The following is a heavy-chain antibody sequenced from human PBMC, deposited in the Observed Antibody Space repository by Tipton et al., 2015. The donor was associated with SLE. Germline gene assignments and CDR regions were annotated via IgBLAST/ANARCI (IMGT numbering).Heavy chain of an antibody. CDR3: ARVTDGHPNYFDY. V-gene: IGHV4-34*01. CDR2: MSHSGST. J-gene: IGHJ4*02. CDR1: NGSIGSDY. Sequence: GLVKPSETLSLTCSVSNGSIGSDYWTWIRQPPGKGLEWIGEMSHSGSTNYNPSLKSRVAISVDTSKNHFSLKLTSVTSADTAVYYCARVTDGHPNYFDYWGQGTLVTVSS.